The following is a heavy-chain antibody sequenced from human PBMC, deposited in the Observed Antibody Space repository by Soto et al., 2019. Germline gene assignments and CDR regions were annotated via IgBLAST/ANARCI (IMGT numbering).Heavy chain of an antibody. D-gene: IGHD3-3*01. V-gene: IGHV2-26*01. Sequence: QVTLKESGPVLVKPTETLTLTCTVSGFSLSNSRMGVSWIRQPPGKALEWLAHIFSNDEKSYSTSLKSRLTISKDTSKSQVVLTMTNMDPVDTATYYCARISYSDFWRAPPDGMDVWGQGTTVTVSS. CDR2: IFSNDEK. J-gene: IGHJ6*02. CDR1: GFSLSNSRMG. CDR3: ARISYSDFWRAPPDGMDV.